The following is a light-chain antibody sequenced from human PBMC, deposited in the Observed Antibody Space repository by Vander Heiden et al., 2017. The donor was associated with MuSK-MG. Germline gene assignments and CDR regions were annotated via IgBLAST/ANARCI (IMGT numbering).Light chain of an antibody. Sequence: EIVLTQSPGPRSLSPGDRATLSCRASQRVNPFLDWYQQISGQAPRLLIYDAASGSGTDFTLTISSLEPEDFAVYFYQQRSNWPPFTFGQGTRLETK. CDR3: QQRSNWPPFT. V-gene: IGKV3-11*01. CDR2: DA. J-gene: IGKJ5*01. CDR1: QRVNPF.